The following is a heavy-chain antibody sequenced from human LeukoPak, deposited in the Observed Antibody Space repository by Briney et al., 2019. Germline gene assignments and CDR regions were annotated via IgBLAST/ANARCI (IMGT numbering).Heavy chain of an antibody. V-gene: IGHV3-11*01. Sequence: LSLTCTVSGGSLSGSSYYWGWIRQAPGKGLEWVSSISRGGNSKYSADSVKGRFTISRDNAKNSLDLQMDSLRPEDTAVYYCARDQFLDSWGQGTLVTVSS. CDR1: GGSLSGSSYY. CDR3: ARDQFLDS. J-gene: IGHJ4*02. CDR2: ISRGGNSK.